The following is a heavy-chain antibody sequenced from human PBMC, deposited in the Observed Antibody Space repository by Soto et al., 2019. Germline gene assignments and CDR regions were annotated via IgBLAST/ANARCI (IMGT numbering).Heavy chain of an antibody. J-gene: IGHJ5*02. D-gene: IGHD5-18*01. CDR3: ARDLWIQLWSGWFDP. V-gene: IGHV3-11*05. CDR1: GFIVSNSF. CDR2: ISSSSCYT. Sequence: GGSLRLSCAASGFIVSNSFLSWIRQAPGKGLEWVSYISSSSCYTNYADSVKGRFTISRDNAKNSLYLQMNSLRAEDTAVYYCARDLWIQLWSGWFDPWGQGTLVTVSS.